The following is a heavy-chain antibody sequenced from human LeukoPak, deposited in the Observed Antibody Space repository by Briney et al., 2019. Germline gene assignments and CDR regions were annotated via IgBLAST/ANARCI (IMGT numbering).Heavy chain of an antibody. D-gene: IGHD2-2*02. V-gene: IGHV3-21*01. CDR3: ARENIVVVPAAIKGGYYYYMDV. CDR2: ISSSSSYI. J-gene: IGHJ6*03. CDR1: GFTFSSYS. Sequence: GGSLRLSCAASGFTFSSYSMNWVRQAPGKRLEWVSYISSSSSYIYYADSVKGRFTISRDNAKNSLYLQMNSLRAEDTAVYYCARENIVVVPAAIKGGYYYYMDVWGKGTTVTVSS.